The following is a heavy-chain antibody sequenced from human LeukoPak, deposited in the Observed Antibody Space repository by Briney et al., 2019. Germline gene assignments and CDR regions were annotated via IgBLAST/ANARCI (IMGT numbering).Heavy chain of an antibody. D-gene: IGHD6-19*01. CDR1: GGSISSYY. J-gene: IGHJ4*02. Sequence: SETLSLTCTVSGGSISSYYWSWIRQPPGKGLEWLGYIYYSGSTNYNPSLQSRVTISVDTSKNQFSLKLSSVTAADTAVYYCARAPSSSGWYPWDYWGQGTLVTVSS. CDR2: IYYSGST. V-gene: IGHV4-59*01. CDR3: ARAPSSSGWYPWDY.